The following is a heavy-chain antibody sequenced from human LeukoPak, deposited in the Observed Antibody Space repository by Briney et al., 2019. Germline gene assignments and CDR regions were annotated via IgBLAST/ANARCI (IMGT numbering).Heavy chain of an antibody. Sequence: PGGSLRLSCAASGFTFSSYWMNWVRHAPGKGLVWVARIKPDGSSISSADSVKGRFTISRDNAKNTLYLQMNSLRAEDTAVYYCATLYAGSTDYWGRGTLVTVSS. V-gene: IGHV3-74*01. D-gene: IGHD2-8*01. CDR2: IKPDGSSI. CDR3: ATLYAGSTDY. CDR1: GFTFSSYW. J-gene: IGHJ4*02.